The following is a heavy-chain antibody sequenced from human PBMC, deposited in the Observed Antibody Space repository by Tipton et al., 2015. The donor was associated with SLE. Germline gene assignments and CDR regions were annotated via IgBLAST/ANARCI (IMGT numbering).Heavy chain of an antibody. Sequence: GSLRLSCAASGFTFNNYAMGWVRQAPGQGLEWISSISGSGHNTYYADSVKGRFTISRDNSKNSLYLQMNSLTVEDTAVYYCVRENFYKFDNWGQGALVTVSS. D-gene: IGHD5-24*01. CDR1: GFTFNNYA. CDR3: VRENFYKFDN. CDR2: ISGSGHNT. J-gene: IGHJ4*02. V-gene: IGHV3-23*01.